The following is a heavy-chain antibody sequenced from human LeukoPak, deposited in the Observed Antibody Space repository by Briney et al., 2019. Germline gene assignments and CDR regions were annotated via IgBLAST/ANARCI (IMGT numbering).Heavy chain of an antibody. D-gene: IGHD3-22*01. CDR2: INPNSGGT. CDR1: GYTFTGYY. CDR3: ARDGQITMIVNWFDP. V-gene: IGHV1-2*02. J-gene: IGHJ5*02. Sequence: GASVKVSCKASGYTFTGYYMHWLRQAPGQGLEWMGWINPNSGGTNYAQKFQGRVTMTRDTSISTAYMELSRLRSDDTAVYYCARDGQITMIVNWFDPWGQGTLVTVSP.